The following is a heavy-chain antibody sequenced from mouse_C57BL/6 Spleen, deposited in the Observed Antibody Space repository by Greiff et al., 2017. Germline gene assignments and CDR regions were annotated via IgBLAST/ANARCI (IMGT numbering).Heavy chain of an antibody. CDR3: ARSDYYYGSSPRDFDV. Sequence: QVQLQQSGAELVKPGASVKLSCKASGYTFTSYWMHWVKQRPGQGLEWIGMIHPNSGSTNYNEKFKSKATLTVDKSSSTAYMQLSSLTSEDSAVYYCARSDYYYGSSPRDFDVWGTGTTVTVSS. V-gene: IGHV1-64*01. CDR1: GYTFTSYW. CDR2: IHPNSGST. D-gene: IGHD1-1*01. J-gene: IGHJ1*03.